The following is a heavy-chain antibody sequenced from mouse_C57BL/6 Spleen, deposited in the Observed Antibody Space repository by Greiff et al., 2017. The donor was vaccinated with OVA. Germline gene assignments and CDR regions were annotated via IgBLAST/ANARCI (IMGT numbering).Heavy chain of an antibody. J-gene: IGHJ2*01. Sequence: VQLQQPGAELVKPGASVKMSCKASGYTFTSYWITWVKQRPGQGLEWIGDIYPGSGSTNYNEKFKSKATLTVDTSSSTAYMQLSSLTSEDSAVYYCARLGEVVAPFDYWGQGTTLTVSS. D-gene: IGHD1-1*01. CDR3: ARLGEVVAPFDY. CDR2: IYPGSGST. V-gene: IGHV1-55*01. CDR1: GYTFTSYW.